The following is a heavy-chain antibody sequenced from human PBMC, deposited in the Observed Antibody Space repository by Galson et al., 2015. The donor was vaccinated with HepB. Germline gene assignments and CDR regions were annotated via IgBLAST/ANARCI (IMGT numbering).Heavy chain of an antibody. CDR3: ARDRYYDYVWGSYQDAFDI. V-gene: IGHV3-30*04. Sequence: SLRLSCAASGFTFSSYAMHWVRQAPGKGLEWVAVISYDGSNKYYADSVKGRFTISRDNSKNTLYLQMNSLRAEDTAVYYCARDRYYDYVWGSYQDAFDIWGQGTMVTVSS. D-gene: IGHD3-16*02. CDR1: GFTFSSYA. CDR2: ISYDGSNK. J-gene: IGHJ3*02.